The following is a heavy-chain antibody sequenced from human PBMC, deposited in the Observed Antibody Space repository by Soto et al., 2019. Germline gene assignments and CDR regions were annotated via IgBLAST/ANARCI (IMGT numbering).Heavy chain of an antibody. Sequence: EVQLVESGGGLVKPGGSLRLSCAASGFTFSNAWMNWVRQAPGKGLEWVGRIKSKTDGGTTDYAAPVKGRFTISRDDSKNTLYLQMNSLKTEDTAVYYCTTDGRSGYDHGYYYYGMDVWGQGTTVTVSS. V-gene: IGHV3-15*07. CDR1: GFTFSNAW. J-gene: IGHJ6*02. CDR2: IKSKTDGGTT. D-gene: IGHD5-12*01. CDR3: TTDGRSGYDHGYYYYGMDV.